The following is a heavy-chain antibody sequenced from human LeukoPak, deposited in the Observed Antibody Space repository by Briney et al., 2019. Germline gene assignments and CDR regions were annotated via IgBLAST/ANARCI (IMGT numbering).Heavy chain of an antibody. CDR3: AKDLPAAAFDY. V-gene: IGHV3-30-3*01. CDR1: GFTFSSYA. J-gene: IGHJ4*02. CDR2: ISYDGSNK. Sequence: GGSLRLSCAASGFTFSSYAMHWVRQAPGNGLEWVAVISYDGSNKYYADSVKGRFTISRDNSKNTLYLQMNSLRAEDTAVYYCAKDLPAAAFDYWGQGTLVTVSS. D-gene: IGHD6-13*01.